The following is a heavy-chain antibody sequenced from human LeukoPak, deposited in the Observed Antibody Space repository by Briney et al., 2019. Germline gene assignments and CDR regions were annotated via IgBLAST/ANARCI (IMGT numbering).Heavy chain of an antibody. J-gene: IGHJ4*02. Sequence: PGGSLRLSCAASGFTFGSYNMNWVRQAPGKGLEWVSSISTSSSYIYYADSVKGRFTISRDNAKKSLYLQMNSLRAGDTAVYYCARVGHYDSSGYYFFNLDYWGQGTLVTVSS. D-gene: IGHD3-22*01. CDR1: GFTFGSYN. V-gene: IGHV3-21*01. CDR2: ISTSSSYI. CDR3: ARVGHYDSSGYYFFNLDY.